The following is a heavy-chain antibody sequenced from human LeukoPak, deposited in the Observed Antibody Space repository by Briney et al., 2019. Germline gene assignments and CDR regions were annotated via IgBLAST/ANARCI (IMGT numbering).Heavy chain of an antibody. D-gene: IGHD7-27*01. CDR2: DSNSGNI. V-gene: IGHV4-59*11. CDR1: GSSISSHS. CDR3: ARDNWGSLDY. Sequence: SETLSLTCTVSGSSISSHSWGWVRQPPGEGLEWIGYDSNSGNINYNPALKSRVTISVDTSERQFSLKLSSVSAADTAVYYCARDNWGSLDYRGQGILVAVSS. J-gene: IGHJ4*02.